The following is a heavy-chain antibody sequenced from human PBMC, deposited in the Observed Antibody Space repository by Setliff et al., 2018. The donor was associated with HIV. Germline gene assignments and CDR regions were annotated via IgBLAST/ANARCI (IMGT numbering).Heavy chain of an antibody. Sequence: LSLTCTVSGGSISSGGYCWSWIRQHPGKGLEWIGYIYYSGSTDYNPSLKSRVTISVDPSKNQFSLKMNSVTAADTAVYYCARASYSYDSTGYLYWGQGTLVTVSS. CDR2: IYYSGST. V-gene: IGHV4-31*02. D-gene: IGHD3-22*01. CDR3: ARASYSYDSTGYLY. J-gene: IGHJ4*02. CDR1: GGSISSGGYC.